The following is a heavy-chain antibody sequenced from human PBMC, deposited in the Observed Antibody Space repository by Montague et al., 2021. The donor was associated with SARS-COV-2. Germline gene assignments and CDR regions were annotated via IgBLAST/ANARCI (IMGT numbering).Heavy chain of an antibody. V-gene: IGHV3-30*18. Sequence: LRLSCAGSGFSFNDYGMHWVRQAPGKGLEWVAVISYEGSNKYHADSVRGRFTISRDDSKNTLYLQMNSLRPEDTAVYYCAKDRVLLHYGMDVWGQGTTVTVSS. CDR2: ISYEGSNK. CDR3: AKDRVLLHYGMDV. J-gene: IGHJ6*02. CDR1: GFSFNDYG.